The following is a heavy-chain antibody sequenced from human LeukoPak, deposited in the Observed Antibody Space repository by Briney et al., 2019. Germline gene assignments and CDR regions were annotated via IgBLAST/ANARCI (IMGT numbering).Heavy chain of an antibody. CDR2: INQDGTEQ. J-gene: IGHJ6*03. CDR3: ARPDYDFWSGSPGGHYMDV. Sequence: PGGSLRLSCAASGFTFSSHWMSWVRQAPGKGLEWVASINQDGTEQYYVDSVKGRFTISRDNAKNSLYLQMDSLRAEDTAVYYCARPDYDFWSGSPGGHYMDVWGKGTTVTVSS. D-gene: IGHD3-3*01. V-gene: IGHV3-7*01. CDR1: GFTFSSHW.